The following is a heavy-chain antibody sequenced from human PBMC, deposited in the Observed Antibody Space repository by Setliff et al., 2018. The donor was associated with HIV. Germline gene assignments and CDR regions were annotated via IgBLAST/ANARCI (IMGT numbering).Heavy chain of an antibody. D-gene: IGHD4-17*01. CDR3: ARVSTAVTAAPLDY. Sequence: PSETLSLTCTVSSGSISGDNWWSWVRQPPGKGLEWIGEIYHRGSTNYNPSLKSRVTISVDKSKNQFSLKLTSMTAADTAMYYCARVSTAVTAAPLDYWSQGTLVTVSS. CDR2: IYHRGST. V-gene: IGHV4-4*02. CDR1: SGSISGDNW. J-gene: IGHJ4*02.